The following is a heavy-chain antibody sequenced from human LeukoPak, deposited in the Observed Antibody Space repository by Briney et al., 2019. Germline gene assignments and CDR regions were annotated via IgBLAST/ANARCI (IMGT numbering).Heavy chain of an antibody. CDR2: MNPNNGNS. V-gene: IGHV1-8*02. CDR3: ARPTNDNGGHREFDY. Sequence: ASVKVSCKASGYTFSNYGINWVRQAPGQGLEWMGWMNPNNGNSGYTQKFQGRVTMTRNTAISTAYMELNSLTSEDTAVYYCARPTNDNGGHREFDYWGQGTLVSVSS. D-gene: IGHD4-23*01. CDR1: GYTFSNYG. J-gene: IGHJ4*02.